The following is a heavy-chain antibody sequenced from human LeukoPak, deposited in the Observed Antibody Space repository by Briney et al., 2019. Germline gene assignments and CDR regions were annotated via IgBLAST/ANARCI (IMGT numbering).Heavy chain of an antibody. J-gene: IGHJ3*02. CDR2: VGPEDGET. CDR1: GYTFTDYY. CDR3: ARDRVGSGYDYAFDI. V-gene: IGHV1-69-2*01. D-gene: IGHD5-12*01. Sequence: ASVKISCKVSGYTFTDYYMHWVQQAPGKGLERMGLVGPEDGETIYAEKFQGRVTITADTSTDTAYMELSSLRSEDTAVYYCARDRVGSGYDYAFDIWGQGTMVTVSS.